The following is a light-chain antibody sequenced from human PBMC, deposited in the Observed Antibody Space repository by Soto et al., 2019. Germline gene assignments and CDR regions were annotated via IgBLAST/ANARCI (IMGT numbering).Light chain of an antibody. Sequence: DIQMTQSPSSLSASVGDRVTITCRASQSISSYLNWYQQKPGKAPKLLIYAASSLQSGVPSRFSGSGSGTDFTLTISSLQPEDFATYYCQQSYSTPPEYTCGQGPKLEIK. CDR1: QSISSY. V-gene: IGKV1-39*01. CDR2: AAS. CDR3: QQSYSTPPEYT. J-gene: IGKJ2*01.